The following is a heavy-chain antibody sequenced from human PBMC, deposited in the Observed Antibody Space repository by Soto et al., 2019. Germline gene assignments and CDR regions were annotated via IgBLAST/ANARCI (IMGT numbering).Heavy chain of an antibody. CDR2: IYYSGST. CDR1: GGSISSSSYY. D-gene: IGHD5-18*01. V-gene: IGHV4-39*01. J-gene: IGHJ4*02. Sequence: SETLSLTCTVSGGSISSSSYYWGWIRQPPGKGLEWIGSIYYSGSTYYNPSLKSRVTISVDTSKNQFSLELSSVTAADTAVYYCASTWIQPFWDYWGQGTLVTVSS. CDR3: ASTWIQPFWDY.